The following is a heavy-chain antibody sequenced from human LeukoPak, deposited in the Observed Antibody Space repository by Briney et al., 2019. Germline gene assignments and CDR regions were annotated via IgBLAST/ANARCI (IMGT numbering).Heavy chain of an antibody. CDR1: GGSFSDYY. V-gene: IGHV4-34*01. Sequence: SETLSLTCAVYGGSFSDYYWSWIRQPPGKGLEWIGEIKHSGSTNYNPSLKSRVTISVDTSKNQFSLKLNSVTAADTAVYYCARAPAAGYFQHWGQGTPVTVSS. CDR3: ARAPAAGYFQH. CDR2: IKHSGST. J-gene: IGHJ1*01.